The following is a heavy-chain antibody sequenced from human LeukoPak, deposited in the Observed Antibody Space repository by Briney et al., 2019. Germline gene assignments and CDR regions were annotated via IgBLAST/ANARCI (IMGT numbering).Heavy chain of an antibody. CDR2: MCGSAGCT. V-gene: IGHV3-23*01. CDR3: ARDRPNYHESSGHYYNRDGDH. Sequence: GGSLRLSCAASGFTFNIYAMSWVRLAPGKGLQWVASMCGSAGCTFYADSVKGRFTISRDNSKNTLYLQMNSLRAEDTAIYYCARDRPNYHESSGHYYNRDGDHWGQGTLVTVSS. D-gene: IGHD3-22*01. J-gene: IGHJ5*02. CDR1: GFTFNIYA.